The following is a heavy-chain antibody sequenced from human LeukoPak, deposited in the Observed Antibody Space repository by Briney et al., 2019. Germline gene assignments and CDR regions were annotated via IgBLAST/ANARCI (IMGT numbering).Heavy chain of an antibody. CDR2: ISSSSSYI. D-gene: IGHD3-22*01. CDR1: GFTFSGYS. Sequence: NPGGSLRLSCAASGFTFSGYSMNWVRQAPGKGLEWVSSISSSSSYIYYADSVKGRFTISRDNAKNSLYLQMNSLRAEDTAVYYCARVRTMITDYWGQGTLVTVSS. J-gene: IGHJ4*02. V-gene: IGHV3-21*01. CDR3: ARVRTMITDY.